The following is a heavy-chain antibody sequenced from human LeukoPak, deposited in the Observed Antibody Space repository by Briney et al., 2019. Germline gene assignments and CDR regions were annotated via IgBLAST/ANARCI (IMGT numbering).Heavy chain of an antibody. D-gene: IGHD4-17*01. J-gene: IGHJ4*02. CDR2: IYTSGST. CDR3: ARALYGDYLYFDY. CDR1: GGSISSGSYY. V-gene: IGHV4-61*09. Sequence: SETLSLTCTVSGGSISSGSYYWSWIRQPAGKGLEWIGHIYTSGSTNYNPSLKSRVTISLDTSKNQFSLKLSSVTAADTAVYYCARALYGDYLYFDYWGQGTLVTVSS.